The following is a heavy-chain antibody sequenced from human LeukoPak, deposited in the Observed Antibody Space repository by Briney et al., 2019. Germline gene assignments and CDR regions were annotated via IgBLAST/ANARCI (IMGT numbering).Heavy chain of an antibody. CDR2: ISWNSGSI. V-gene: IGHV3-9*01. CDR1: GFTFDDYA. D-gene: IGHD6-6*01. CDR3: AKAAGYSSSSDYFDY. Sequence: GRSLRLSCAASGFTFDDYAMHWVRQAPGKGLEWVSGISWNSGSIGYADSVKGRFTISRDNAKNSLYLQMNSLRAEDTALYYCAKAAGYSSSSDYFDYWGQGTLVTVSS. J-gene: IGHJ4*02.